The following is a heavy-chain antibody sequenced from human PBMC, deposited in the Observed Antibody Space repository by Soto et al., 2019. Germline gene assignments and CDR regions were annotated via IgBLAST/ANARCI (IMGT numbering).Heavy chain of an antibody. CDR2: ISYDGSNK. CDR3: ARERDYGASGYYYYGMDV. D-gene: IGHD4-17*01. V-gene: IGHV3-30-3*01. CDR1: GFTFSSYA. Sequence: PGGSLRLSCAASGFTFSSYAMHWVRQAPGKGLEWVAVISYDGSNKYYADSVKGRFTISRDNSKNTLYLQMNSLRAEDTAVYYCARERDYGASGYYYYGMDVWGQGTTVTVSS. J-gene: IGHJ6*02.